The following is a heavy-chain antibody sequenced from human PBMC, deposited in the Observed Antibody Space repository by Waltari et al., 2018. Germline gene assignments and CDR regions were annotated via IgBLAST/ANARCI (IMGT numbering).Heavy chain of an antibody. D-gene: IGHD3-16*01. J-gene: IGHJ6*02. CDR2: IIPMFGIP. CDR3: ARHELGISQFYYNMYV. V-gene: IGHV1-69*12. Sequence: HVPLVQSGAEVKKPGSSVKVSCQASGGSFGCYGISWVRQAPGQGFEWMGVIIPMFGIPEYSQKFQDRLTITADESTNTAYMELSSLSSEDTAIYYCARHELGISQFYYNMYVWGQGTTVTISS. CDR1: GGSFGCYG.